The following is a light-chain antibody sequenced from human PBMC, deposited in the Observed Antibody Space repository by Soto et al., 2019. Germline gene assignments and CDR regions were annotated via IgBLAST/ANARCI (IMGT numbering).Light chain of an antibody. CDR2: YDD. J-gene: IGLJ3*02. Sequence: HSVLTQAPSVSEAPRQRVTISCSGSSSNIGNNAVNWYQQLPGKAPKLLIYYDDLLPSGVSDRFSGSKSGTSASLAISGLQSEDEADYYCAAWDDSLNGPVFGGGTKLTVL. CDR3: AAWDDSLNGPV. V-gene: IGLV1-36*01. CDR1: SSNIGNNA.